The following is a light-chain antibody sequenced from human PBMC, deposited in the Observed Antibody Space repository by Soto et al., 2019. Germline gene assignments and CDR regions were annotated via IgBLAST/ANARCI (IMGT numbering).Light chain of an antibody. J-gene: IGLJ2*01. V-gene: IGLV1-40*01. CDR2: ANT. CDR3: QSYDTSLSAL. Sequence: QSVLTQLPSVSGAPGQRVTISCTGSSSNIGAGYDVHWYQQLPGTAPKLLIYANTNRPSGVPDRFSGSKSGTSASLAITGLQAEDEADYYCQSYDTSLSALFGGGTKVTVL. CDR1: SSNIGAGYD.